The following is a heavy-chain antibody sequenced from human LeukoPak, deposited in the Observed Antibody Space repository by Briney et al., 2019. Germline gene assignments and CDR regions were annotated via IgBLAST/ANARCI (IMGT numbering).Heavy chain of an antibody. V-gene: IGHV3-30-3*01. D-gene: IGHD2-8*01. CDR1: GFTFSSYA. J-gene: IGHJ3*02. Sequence: PGGSLRLSCAASGFTFSSYAMHWVRQAPGKGLEWVAVISYDGSNKYYADSVKGRFTISRDNSKNTLYLHMNSLRAEDTAVYYCARALGYCTNGVCYGDAFDIWGQGTMVTVSS. CDR2: ISYDGSNK. CDR3: ARALGYCTNGVCYGDAFDI.